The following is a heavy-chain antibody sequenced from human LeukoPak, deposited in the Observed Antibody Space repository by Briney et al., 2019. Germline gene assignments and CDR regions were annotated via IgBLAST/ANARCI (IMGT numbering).Heavy chain of an antibody. D-gene: IGHD6-13*01. CDR1: GFIFSNYG. CDR3: AIPLMAAAAGIGDDY. Sequence: GGSLRLSCAASGFIFSNYGMHWVRQAPGKGLEWVAVISYDGSNKYYADSVKGRFPISRDNSKNTLYLQMNSLRAEDTAVYYCAIPLMAAAAGIGDDYWGQGTLVTVSS. J-gene: IGHJ4*02. V-gene: IGHV3-30*03. CDR2: ISYDGSNK.